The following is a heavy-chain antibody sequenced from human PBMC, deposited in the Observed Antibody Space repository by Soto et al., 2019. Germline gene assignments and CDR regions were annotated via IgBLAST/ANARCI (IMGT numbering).Heavy chain of an antibody. CDR2: INAGNGNT. D-gene: IGHD6-13*01. Sequence: QVQLVQSGAEVKKPGASVKVSCKASGYTFTSYAMHWVRQAPGQRLEWMGWINAGNGNTKYSQKFQGRVTITRDTXXSTAYMELSSLRSEDTAVYYCARTSWEQYYYGMDVWGQGTTVTVSS. J-gene: IGHJ6*02. CDR1: GYTFTSYA. CDR3: ARTSWEQYYYGMDV. V-gene: IGHV1-3*01.